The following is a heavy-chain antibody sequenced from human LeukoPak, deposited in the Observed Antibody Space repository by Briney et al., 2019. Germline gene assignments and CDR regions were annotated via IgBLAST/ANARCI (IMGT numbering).Heavy chain of an antibody. CDR2: ISGSGGST. D-gene: IGHD2-2*01. J-gene: IGHJ4*02. CDR3: AEDGPRVVPGDNFDY. Sequence: PGGSLRLSCAASGFTFSSYGMSWVRQAPGKGLEWVSAISGSGGSTYYADSVKGRFTISRDNSKNTLYLQMNSLRAEDTAVYYCAEDGPRVVPGDNFDYWGQGTLVTVSS. V-gene: IGHV3-23*01. CDR1: GFTFSSYG.